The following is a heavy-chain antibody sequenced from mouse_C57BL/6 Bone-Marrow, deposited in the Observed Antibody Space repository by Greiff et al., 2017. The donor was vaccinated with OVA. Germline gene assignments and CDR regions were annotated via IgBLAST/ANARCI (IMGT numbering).Heavy chain of an antibody. CDR2: INPSSGYT. CDR1: GYTFTSYW. Sequence: QVQLKQSGAELAKPGASVKLSCKASGYTFTSYWMHWVKQRPGQGLEWIGYINPSSGYTKYNQKFKDKATLTADKSSSTAYMQLSSLTYDDSAVYYCAHLLPLYWYFDVWGTGTTVTVSS. J-gene: IGHJ1*03. CDR3: AHLLPLYWYFDV. V-gene: IGHV1-7*01. D-gene: IGHD2-1*01.